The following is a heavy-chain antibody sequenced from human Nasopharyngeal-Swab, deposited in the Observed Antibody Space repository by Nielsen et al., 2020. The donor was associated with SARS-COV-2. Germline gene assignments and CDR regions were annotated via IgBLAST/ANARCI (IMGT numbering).Heavy chain of an antibody. V-gene: IGHV4-34*01. D-gene: IGHD2-2*01. J-gene: IGHJ4*02. CDR3: ARLYCSSTSCPDY. Sequence: SETLSLTCAVYGGSFSGYYWSWIRRPPGKGLEWIGEINHRGSTNYNPSLKSRVTISLDTSKNQFSLKLSSVTAADTAVYYCARLYCSSTSCPDYWGQGTLVTVSS. CDR1: GGSFSGYY. CDR2: INHRGST.